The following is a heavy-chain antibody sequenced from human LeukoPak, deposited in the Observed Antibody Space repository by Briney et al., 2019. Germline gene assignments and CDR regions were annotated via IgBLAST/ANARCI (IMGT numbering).Heavy chain of an antibody. D-gene: IGHD2-21*02. CDR3: ARGKSSDCTCIDY. J-gene: IGHJ4*02. Sequence: GGSLRLSCAASGFTVSSKYMSWVRQAPGKGLEWVSVIHGDGSTYYADSAKGRFTISRDNSKNTLYLQMNSLRAEDTAVYYCARGKSSDCTCIDYWGQGILVTVSS. CDR1: GFTVSSKY. CDR2: IHGDGST. V-gene: IGHV3-53*01.